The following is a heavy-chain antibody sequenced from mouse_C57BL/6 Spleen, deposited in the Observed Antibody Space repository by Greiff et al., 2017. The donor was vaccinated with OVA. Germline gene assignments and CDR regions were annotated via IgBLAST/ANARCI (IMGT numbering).Heavy chain of an antibody. Sequence: VQLQQSVAELVRPGASVKLSCTASGFNIKNTHMHWVKQRPEQGLEWIGRIDPANGNTKYAPKFQGKATITADTSSNTAYLQLSSLTSEDTAIYYCAKQDYDGAWFAYWGQGTLVTVSA. V-gene: IGHV14-3*01. CDR2: IDPANGNT. J-gene: IGHJ3*01. D-gene: IGHD2-4*01. CDR1: GFNIKNTH. CDR3: AKQDYDGAWFAY.